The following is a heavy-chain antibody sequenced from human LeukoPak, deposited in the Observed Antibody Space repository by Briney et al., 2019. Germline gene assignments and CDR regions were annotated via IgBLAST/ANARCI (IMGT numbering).Heavy chain of an antibody. CDR1: RGSISSYY. CDR3: ARGERSSRGYYYGYQVNWFDP. Sequence: SETLSLTCTVSRGSISSYYWSWIRQPAGKGLEWIGRIYSSGRTNYNPSLKSRVTMSVDTSKDQFSLKLSSVTAADTAVYYCARGERSSRGYYYGYQVNWFDPWGQGTLVTVSS. CDR2: IYSSGRT. V-gene: IGHV4-4*07. D-gene: IGHD3-10*01. J-gene: IGHJ5*02.